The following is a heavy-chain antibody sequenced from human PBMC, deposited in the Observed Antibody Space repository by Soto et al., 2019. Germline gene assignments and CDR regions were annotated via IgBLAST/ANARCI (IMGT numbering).Heavy chain of an antibody. V-gene: IGHV1-18*01. CDR1: GYTLTELS. Sequence: ASVKVSCKVSGYTLTELSMHWVRQAPGQGLEWMGWISGYNGNTNYAQKFQGRVTMTTDTSTSTAYMELRSLRSDDTAVYYCAREGPAPYYYYGMDVWGEGTTVTVSS. J-gene: IGHJ6*04. CDR3: AREGPAPYYYYGMDV. CDR2: ISGYNGNT.